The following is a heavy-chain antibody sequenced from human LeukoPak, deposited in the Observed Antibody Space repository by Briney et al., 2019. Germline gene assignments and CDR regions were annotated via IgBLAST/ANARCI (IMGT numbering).Heavy chain of an antibody. D-gene: IGHD2-15*01. V-gene: IGHV3-11*03. J-gene: IGHJ5*02. CDR3: ARRGTTYCTVDSCHPGWFDP. CDR1: GFTFSDYY. Sequence: PGGSLRLSCAASGFTFSDYYMTWIRQAPGRGLEWISYINCCWSDTKYADSVKGRFTISRDNAKNSVYLLMNSLRAEDTAVYYCARRGTTYCTVDSCHPGWFDPWGQGTLVTVSS. CDR2: INCCWSDT.